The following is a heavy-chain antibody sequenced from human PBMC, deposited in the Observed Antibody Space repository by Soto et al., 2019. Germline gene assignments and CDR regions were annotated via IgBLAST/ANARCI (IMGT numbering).Heavy chain of an antibody. CDR2: IYHSGST. CDR3: AGVRGPYCGGDCSPPTASWFDP. Sequence: QLQLQESGSGLVKPSQTLSLTCAVSGGSISSGGYSWSWLRQPPGKGLEWIGYIYHSGSTYYNPSLQSRVTISVDRAKTQFSLKLSSVTAADTALYYCAGVRGPYCGGDCSPPTASWFDPWGQGTLVTVSS. J-gene: IGHJ5*02. CDR1: GGSISSGGYS. V-gene: IGHV4-30-2*01. D-gene: IGHD2-21*02.